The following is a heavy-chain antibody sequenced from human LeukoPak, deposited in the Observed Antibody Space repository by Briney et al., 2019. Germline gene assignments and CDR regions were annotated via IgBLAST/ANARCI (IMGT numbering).Heavy chain of an antibody. CDR3: ARDLASALDY. Sequence: SETLSLTCTVSGGSISSYYWSWIRQPPGKGLEWIGYIYYSGSTNYNPSLKSRVTISVDTSKNQFSLKLSSVTAADTAVYYCARDLASALDYWGQGTLVTVSS. J-gene: IGHJ4*02. V-gene: IGHV4-59*01. D-gene: IGHD1-26*01. CDR2: IYYSGST. CDR1: GGSISSYY.